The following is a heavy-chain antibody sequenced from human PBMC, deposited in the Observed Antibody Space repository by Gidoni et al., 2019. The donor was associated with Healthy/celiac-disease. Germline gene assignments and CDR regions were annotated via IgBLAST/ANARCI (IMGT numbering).Heavy chain of an antibody. Sequence: EVQLLESGGGLVQPGGSLRLSCAASGFTFSSYAMSWVRQAPGKGLEWVSAISGSGGSTYYADSVKGRFTISRDNSKNTLYLQMNSLRAEDTAVYYCAMVPDSSGWYAPVGFDYWGQGTLVTVSS. J-gene: IGHJ4*02. CDR2: ISGSGGST. D-gene: IGHD6-19*01. CDR3: AMVPDSSGWYAPVGFDY. CDR1: GFTFSSYA. V-gene: IGHV3-23*01.